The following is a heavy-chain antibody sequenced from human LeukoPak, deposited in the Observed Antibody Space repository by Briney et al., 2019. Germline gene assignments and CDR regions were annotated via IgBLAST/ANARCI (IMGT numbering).Heavy chain of an antibody. J-gene: IGHJ4*02. Sequence: GGSLRLSCAASGFTFSSYAMSWVRQAPGKGLEWVSAISGGGDITYYADSVKGRFTISRDNSKDTLFLQMHSLRPGDTAVYYCVREDTPATANYWGQGTLVTISS. CDR3: VREDTPATANY. CDR2: ISGGGDIT. V-gene: IGHV3-23*01. D-gene: IGHD2-21*02. CDR1: GFTFSSYA.